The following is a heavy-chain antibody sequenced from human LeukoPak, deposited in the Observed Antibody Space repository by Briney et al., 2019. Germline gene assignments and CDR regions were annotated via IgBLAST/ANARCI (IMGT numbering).Heavy chain of an antibody. D-gene: IGHD2-15*01. Sequence: PSQTLSLTCPVSGGSTTSSSSYWGWIRQPPGKGLEWIGTIYYSGTTYYNPSLKSRVTISIDAAKNQFSLMLTSVTAADTAVYYCARLVPPGGGDCTGSNCHTVYYFDYWGQGTLVTVSS. CDR2: IYYSGTT. CDR1: GGSTTSSSSY. CDR3: ARLVPPGGGDCTGSNCHTVYYFDY. J-gene: IGHJ4*02. V-gene: IGHV4-39*01.